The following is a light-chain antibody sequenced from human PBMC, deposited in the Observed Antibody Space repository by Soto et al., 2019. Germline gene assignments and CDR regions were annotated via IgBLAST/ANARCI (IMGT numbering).Light chain of an antibody. CDR2: GDS. J-gene: IGLJ3*02. Sequence: QSVLTQPPSVSGTPGQRVAISCSGSSSNIGSNYVYWYQQLPGTAPKLLISGDSQRPSGIPDRFSGSKSGTSASLVIGGLRSEDEADYYCATWDDSLTGPVFGGGTQLTVL. CDR3: ATWDDSLTGPV. V-gene: IGLV1-47*02. CDR1: SSNIGSNY.